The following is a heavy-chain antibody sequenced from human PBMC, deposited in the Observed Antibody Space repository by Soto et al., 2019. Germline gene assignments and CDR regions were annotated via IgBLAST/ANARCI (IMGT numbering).Heavy chain of an antibody. J-gene: IGHJ5*02. D-gene: IGHD2-2*02. V-gene: IGHV1-2*02. CDR2: INPNSGGT. Sequence: ASVKVSCKASGYTFTGYYMHWVRQAPGQGLEWMGWINPNSGGTNYAQKFQGRVTMTRDTSISTAYMELSRLRSDDTAVYYCARDRGGAIYWFDAWGQGTLVTVSS. CDR1: GYTFTGYY. CDR3: ARDRGGAIYWFDA.